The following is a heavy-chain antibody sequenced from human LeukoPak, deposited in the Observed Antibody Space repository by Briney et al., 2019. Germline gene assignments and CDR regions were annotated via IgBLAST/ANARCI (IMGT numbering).Heavy chain of an antibody. Sequence: GGSLRLSCAASGFTFSSSGMHWVRQAPGKGLEWAAVILYNGSNKYYADSAKGRFTISRDNSKNTLYLQMNSLRVEDTAVYYCARAGGYCSGGSCYRGYSWFDPWGQGTLVTVSS. D-gene: IGHD2-15*01. V-gene: IGHV3-33*01. J-gene: IGHJ5*02. CDR3: ARAGGYCSGGSCYRGYSWFDP. CDR1: GFTFSSSG. CDR2: ILYNGSNK.